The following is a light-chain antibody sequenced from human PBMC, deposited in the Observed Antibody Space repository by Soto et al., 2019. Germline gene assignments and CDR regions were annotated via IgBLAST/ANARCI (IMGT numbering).Light chain of an antibody. V-gene: IGLV2-8*01. CDR3: SSYAGSILGV. J-gene: IGLJ3*02. CDR1: SSDVGGYKY. Sequence: QSALTQPPSASGSPGQSVTISCTGTSSDVGGYKYVSWYQQHPGKAPKLMIYEVSKRPSGVPDRFSGSKAGNTASLTVSGLQAEDEADYYCSSYAGSILGVFGGGTQLTVL. CDR2: EVS.